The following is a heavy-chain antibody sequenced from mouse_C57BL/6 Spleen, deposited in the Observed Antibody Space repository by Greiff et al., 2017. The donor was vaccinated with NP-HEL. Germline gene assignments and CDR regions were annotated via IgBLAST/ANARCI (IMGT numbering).Heavy chain of an antibody. V-gene: IGHV3-6*01. CDR2: ISYDGSN. CDR3: ASKELRLRYFDV. J-gene: IGHJ1*03. D-gene: IGHD3-2*02. Sequence: EVKLQESGPGLVKPSQSLSLTCSVTGYSITSGYYWNWIRQFPGNKLEWMGYISYDGSNNYNPSLKNRISITRDTSKNQFFLKLNSVTTEDTATYYCASKELRLRYFDVWGTGTTVTVSS. CDR1: GYSITSGYY.